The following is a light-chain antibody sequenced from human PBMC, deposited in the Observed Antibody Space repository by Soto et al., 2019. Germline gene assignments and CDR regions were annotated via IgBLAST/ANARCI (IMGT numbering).Light chain of an antibody. CDR2: DVS. CDR3: SSYTSSSTKV. J-gene: IGLJ1*01. CDR1: SSDVGGYNY. Sequence: QSVLTQPASVSGSPGQSITISCTGTSSDVGGYNYVSWYQQHPGKAPKLMIYDVSNRPSGVSNRFSGSKSGNTAYLTISGLQAEDEADYYCSSYTSSSTKVFGTGTRSQS. V-gene: IGLV2-14*01.